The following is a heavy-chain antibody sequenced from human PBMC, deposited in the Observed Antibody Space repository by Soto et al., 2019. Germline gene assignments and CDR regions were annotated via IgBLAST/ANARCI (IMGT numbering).Heavy chain of an antibody. Sequence: QVHLQEAGPGLVNPSGTLSLTCAVSSGSVGDNKWWTWVRRSPGKGMEWMGEIFHSGSSNYNPSLGSRISMSIDTSMNQVSLKLTSVTAADTAIYYCATFNYGDHAFDNWGQGTLVTV. V-gene: IGHV4-4*02. CDR1: SGSVGDNKW. D-gene: IGHD4-17*01. CDR2: IFHSGSS. CDR3: ATFNYGDHAFDN. J-gene: IGHJ4*02.